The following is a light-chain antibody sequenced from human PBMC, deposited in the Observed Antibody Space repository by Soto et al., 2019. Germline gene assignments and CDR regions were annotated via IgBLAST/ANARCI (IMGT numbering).Light chain of an antibody. V-gene: IGKV3-20*01. CDR2: GAS. Sequence: MGITESPSTLSRSPGERASLSCRASQSVSNNYLAWYQQKPGQAPRLLIYGASNRATGIPDRFSGSGSGTDFTLTISRLEPEDFAVYYCQQYGSSGTFGQGTKVDIK. CDR3: QQYGSSGT. J-gene: IGKJ1*01. CDR1: QSVSNNY.